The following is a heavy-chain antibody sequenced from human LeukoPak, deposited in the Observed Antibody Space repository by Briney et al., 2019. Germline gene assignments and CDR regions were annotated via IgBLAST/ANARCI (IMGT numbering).Heavy chain of an antibody. V-gene: IGHV3-23*01. D-gene: IGHD3-9*01. Sequence: GGTLRLSCAASEFTFSSYGMSWVRQAPGKGLEWVSAISGSGGGTYYADSVKGRFTISRDNSKNTLYLQMNSLRAEDTAVYYCAKGHYDILTGYYTLRYYFDYWGQGTLVTVSS. CDR1: EFTFSSYG. CDR2: ISGSGGGT. CDR3: AKGHYDILTGYYTLRYYFDY. J-gene: IGHJ4*02.